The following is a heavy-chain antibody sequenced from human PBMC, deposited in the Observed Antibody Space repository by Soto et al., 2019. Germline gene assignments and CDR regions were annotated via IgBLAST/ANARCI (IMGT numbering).Heavy chain of an antibody. J-gene: IGHJ4*02. CDR3: AHLAGLSHTDDF. V-gene: IGHV3-30-3*01. D-gene: IGHD5-18*01. Sequence: GGSLRLSCAAYGLTFSDYALHWVRQAPGKGLEWVKVISSDGGNRYYADSVKGRFTITRDNSKNTLYLQMNSLRVEDTAIYICAHLAGLSHTDDFWGQGTPVTVSS. CDR1: GLTFSDYA. CDR2: ISSDGGNR.